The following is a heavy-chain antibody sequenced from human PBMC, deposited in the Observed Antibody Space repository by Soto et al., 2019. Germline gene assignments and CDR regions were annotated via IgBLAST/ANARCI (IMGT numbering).Heavy chain of an antibody. CDR2: VTSSAIAT. V-gene: IGHV3-23*01. D-gene: IGHD3-22*01. CDR1: GYRFSEYA. J-gene: IGHJ4*02. CDR3: AKSHDTSAYYLSIDS. Sequence: EVHLLEAGGGLVQPGGSLRLSCVGSGYRFSEYAMAWIRQAPGKGLEWVTGVTSSAIATYYADSVKGRFTISRNNSLNILYLQMDNLGADDTAVYYCAKSHDTSAYYLSIDSWGQRTQVTVSS.